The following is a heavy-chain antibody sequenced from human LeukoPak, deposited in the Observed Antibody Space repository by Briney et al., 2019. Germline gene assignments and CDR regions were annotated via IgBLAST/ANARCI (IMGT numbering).Heavy chain of an antibody. CDR1: GYTFTSYG. CDR3: ARELGTSWFDP. CDR2: ISAYNGNT. D-gene: IGHD1-1*01. V-gene: IGHV1-18*01. J-gene: IGHJ5*02. Sequence: ASVKVSCKASGYTFTSYGISWVRQAPGQGLEWMGWISAYNGNTNYAQKLQGRVTMTTDTSTSTAYVELRSLRSDDTAVYYCARELGTSWFDPWGQGTLVTVSS.